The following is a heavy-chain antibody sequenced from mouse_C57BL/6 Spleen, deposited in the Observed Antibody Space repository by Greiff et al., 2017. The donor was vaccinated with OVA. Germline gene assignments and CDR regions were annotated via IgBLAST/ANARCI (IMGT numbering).Heavy chain of an antibody. CDR2: IDPSASYT. J-gene: IGHJ1*03. CDR1: GYTSTSYW. V-gene: IGHV1-50*01. Sequence: QVQLQQPGAELVKPWASVKLSCKASGYTSTSYWMQWVKQRPGQGLEWIGEIDPSASYTNYNQKFKGKATLTVDTSSSTAYVQLGSLTSKDSAVYYYASPIPGYFDDWGTGTTVTVSS. CDR3: ASPIPGYFDD.